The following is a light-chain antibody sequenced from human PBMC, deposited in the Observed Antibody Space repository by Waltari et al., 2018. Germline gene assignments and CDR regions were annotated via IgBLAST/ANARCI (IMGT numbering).Light chain of an antibody. J-gene: IGLJ3*02. CDR3: QSYDGGLSGWV. Sequence: QSVLTQPPSVSGAPGQRVTISCTESSSNIGSHYDVNWYRQLPGTAPKLLIYGNNNRPSVVPDRSPGARSGPYASLAITGLQAEDEADYYGQSYDGGLSGWVFGGGTKLTVL. V-gene: IGLV1-40*01. CDR2: GNN. CDR1: SSNIGSHYD.